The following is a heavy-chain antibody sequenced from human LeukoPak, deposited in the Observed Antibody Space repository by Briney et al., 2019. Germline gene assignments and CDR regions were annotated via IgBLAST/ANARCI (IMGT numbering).Heavy chain of an antibody. J-gene: IGHJ6*02. Sequence: PGGSLRLSCAASGFTFSSYGMHWVRQAPGKGLEWVAVIWYDGSNKYYADSVKGRFTISRDNSKNTLYLQMNSLRAEDTAVYYCARVAAVTSYYYYYGMDVWGQGTTVTVSS. CDR1: GFTFSSYG. CDR3: ARVAAVTSYYYYYGMDV. V-gene: IGHV3-33*01. D-gene: IGHD6-13*01. CDR2: IWYDGSNK.